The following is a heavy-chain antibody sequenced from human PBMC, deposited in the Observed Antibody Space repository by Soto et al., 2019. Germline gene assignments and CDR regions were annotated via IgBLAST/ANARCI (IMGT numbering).Heavy chain of an antibody. CDR3: TGGVLEGTFNY. Sequence: GGSLRLSCAASGLSVSSNYMTWVRQAPGKGLEWVGQTRNKANSYTTKYAASVKGRFTISRDDSKNSLYLQMNSLKTEDTAVYYCTGGVLEGTFNYWGQGTLVTVSS. J-gene: IGHJ4*02. CDR1: GLSVSSNY. CDR2: TRNKANSYTT. D-gene: IGHD1-1*01. V-gene: IGHV3-72*01.